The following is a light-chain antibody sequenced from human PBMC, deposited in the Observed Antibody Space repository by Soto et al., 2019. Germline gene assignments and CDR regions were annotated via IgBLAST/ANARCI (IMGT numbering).Light chain of an antibody. Sequence: DIQMTQAQSSLPASIGDRVTITCRASHTISSNLNWYQQKPGKAPQLLIYAASSVPSGVPPRFSGRGSGTEFTLTVSSLQSEDFATYYCLQTYSVPWTFGHGTKVEIK. CDR1: HTISSN. CDR3: LQTYSVPWT. V-gene: IGKV1-39*01. J-gene: IGKJ1*01. CDR2: AAS.